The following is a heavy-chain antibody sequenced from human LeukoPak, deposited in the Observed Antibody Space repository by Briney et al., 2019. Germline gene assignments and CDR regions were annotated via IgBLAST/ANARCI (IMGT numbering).Heavy chain of an antibody. CDR1: GYTFTTYA. CDR2: INAGNGNT. CDR3: ARVLQYCSGGFCYFDY. D-gene: IGHD2-15*01. Sequence: ASVKVSCKASGYTFTTYAMHWVRQAPGQRLEWVGWINAGNGNTKYSQKFQGRVTITRDTSASTAYMELSSLRSEDTALYYCARVLQYCSGGFCYFDYWGQGTLVTVSS. V-gene: IGHV1-3*01. J-gene: IGHJ4*02.